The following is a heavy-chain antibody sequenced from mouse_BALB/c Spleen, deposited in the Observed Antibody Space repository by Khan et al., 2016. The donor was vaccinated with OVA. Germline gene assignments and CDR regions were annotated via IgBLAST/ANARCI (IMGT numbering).Heavy chain of an antibody. V-gene: IGHV1-39*01. J-gene: IGHJ2*01. CDR2: IYPYYGDA. Sequence: VQLKQSGPELDKPGASVKISCKASGYSFTDYNMNWVKQSNGKSLEWIGNIYPYYGDAHYNQKFKGKATLTVDRSSSTAYLQLKSLTAEDSAVYYCTRLGTNDSFDYWGQGTTLTVSS. D-gene: IGHD2-13*01. CDR1: GYSFTDYN. CDR3: TRLGTNDSFDY.